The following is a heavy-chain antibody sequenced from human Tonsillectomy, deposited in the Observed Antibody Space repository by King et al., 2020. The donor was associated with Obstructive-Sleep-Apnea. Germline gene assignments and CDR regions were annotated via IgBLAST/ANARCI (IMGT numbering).Heavy chain of an antibody. D-gene: IGHD2-2*01. CDR1: GFSFSSYA. CDR2: MSYDGSVD. CDR3: AKGHDGSFYRAFYY. Sequence: VQLVESGGGVVQPGRSLRLSCVASGFSFSSYAMNGVRQAPGTGLEWVAFMSYDGSVDCYADSVKGRFTISRDNSEKTLYLQMNSLRDEDTAFYYCAKGHDGSFYRAFYYWRQGTLVTVPS. V-gene: IGHV3-30*04. J-gene: IGHJ4*02.